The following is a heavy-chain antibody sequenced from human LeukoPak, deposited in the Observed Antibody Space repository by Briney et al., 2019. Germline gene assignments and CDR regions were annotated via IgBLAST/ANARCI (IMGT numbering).Heavy chain of an antibody. V-gene: IGHV4-39*01. CDR1: GGSISSSSYY. CDR3: RVVVPAAIGGGVDY. J-gene: IGHJ4*02. Sequence: SETLSLTCTVSGGSISSSSYYWGWIRQPPGKGLEWIGSIYYSGSTYYNPSLKSRVTISVDTSKNQFSLKLSSVTAADTAVYYCRVVVPAAIGGGVDYWGQGTLVTVSS. CDR2: IYYSGST. D-gene: IGHD2-2*01.